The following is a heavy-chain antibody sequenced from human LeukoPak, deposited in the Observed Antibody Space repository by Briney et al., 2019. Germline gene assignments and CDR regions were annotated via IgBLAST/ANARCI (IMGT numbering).Heavy chain of an antibody. Sequence: NPSETLSLTCAVYGGSFSGYYWSWIRQPPGKGLEWIGEINHSGSTNYNPSLKSRVTISVDTSKSQFSLRLRSVTAADTAVYYCARKGANGGILEWGTAPNYDSNYGMGVWGQGTTVTVSS. V-gene: IGHV4-34*01. CDR2: INHSGST. CDR1: GGSFSGYY. D-gene: IGHD3-3*01. J-gene: IGHJ6*02. CDR3: ARKGANGGILEWGTAPNYDSNYGMGV.